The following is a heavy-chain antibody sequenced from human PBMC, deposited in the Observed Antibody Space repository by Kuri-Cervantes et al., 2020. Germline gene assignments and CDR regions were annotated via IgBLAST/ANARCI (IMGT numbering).Heavy chain of an antibody. Sequence: ESLKISCTVSGGSISSYYWSWIRQPPGKGLEWIGYIYYSGSTNYNPSLKSRVTISVDTSKNQFSLKLSSVTAADTAVYYCARGDYYDSSGYGLYFDYWGQGTLVTVSS. V-gene: IGHV4-59*01. CDR1: GGSISSYY. J-gene: IGHJ4*02. CDR2: IYYSGST. CDR3: ARGDYYDSSGYGLYFDY. D-gene: IGHD3-22*01.